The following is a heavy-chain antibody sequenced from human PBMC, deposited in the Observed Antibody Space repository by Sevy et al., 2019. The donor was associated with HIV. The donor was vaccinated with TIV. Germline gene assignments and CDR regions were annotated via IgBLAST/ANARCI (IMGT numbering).Heavy chain of an antibody. CDR3: ARTTMIVVAMWGGWFEP. CDR1: GYTFTSYG. D-gene: IGHD3-22*01. Sequence: ASVKVSCKASGYTFTSYGISWVRQAPGQGLEWMGWISAYNGNTNYAQKLQGRVTMTTDKSTSTAYMELRRLRSYDTAVYYCARTTMIVVAMWGGWFEPWGQGTLGTVSS. CDR2: ISAYNGNT. J-gene: IGHJ5*02. V-gene: IGHV1-18*01.